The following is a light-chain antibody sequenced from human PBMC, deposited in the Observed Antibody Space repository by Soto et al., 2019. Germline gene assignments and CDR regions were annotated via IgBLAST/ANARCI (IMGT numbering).Light chain of an antibody. J-gene: IGLJ1*01. V-gene: IGLV2-14*01. Sequence: QSVLTQPASVSGSPGQSIAISCTGSSSDVGIYNYVSWYQQHPGKVPKLIIYEVTNRPSGVSNRFSGSKSGNTASLTISGLQAEEEAAPYCSSYKTSSTRVFGTGIKVTVL. CDR3: SSYKTSSTRV. CDR1: SSDVGIYNY. CDR2: EVT.